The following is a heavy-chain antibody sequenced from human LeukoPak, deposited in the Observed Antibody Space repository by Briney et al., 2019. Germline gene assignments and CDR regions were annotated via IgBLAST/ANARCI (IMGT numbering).Heavy chain of an antibody. CDR1: GFTFSSYS. CDR2: ISSSSSYI. J-gene: IGHJ4*02. CDR3: ARVSRKYVAMISGGSFDY. V-gene: IGHV3-21*01. Sequence: PGGSLRLSCAASGFTFSSYSMNWVRQAPGKGLEWVSSISSSSSYIYYADSVKGRFTISRDNAKNSLYLQMNSLRAEDTAVYYCARVSRKYVAMISGGSFDYWGQGTLVTVSS. D-gene: IGHD5-12*01.